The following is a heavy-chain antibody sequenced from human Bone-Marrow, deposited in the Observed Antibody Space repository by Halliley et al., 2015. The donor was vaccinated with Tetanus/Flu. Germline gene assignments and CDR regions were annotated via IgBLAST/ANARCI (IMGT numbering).Heavy chain of an antibody. D-gene: IGHD2-8*01. J-gene: IGHJ4*02. CDR3: AKADCTFIRGYVKDY. V-gene: IGHV3-23*01. CDR2: ISGSGDST. CDR1: GFTFNTCA. Sequence: CAASGFTFNTCAMNRVRQAPGKGLEWVSAISGSGDSTDYADSVKGRFTISRDNSKNRLYLQMDSLRSEDTAVYYCAKADCTFIRGYVKDYWGRGTLDTVSS.